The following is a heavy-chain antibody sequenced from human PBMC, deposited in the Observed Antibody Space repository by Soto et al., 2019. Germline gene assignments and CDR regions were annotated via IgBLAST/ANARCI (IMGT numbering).Heavy chain of an antibody. Sequence: EVQLVESGGGLVQPGESLRLSCVASGFTFSYYWMHWVRQAPGKGLVWVSRIHSDGSSTTYADSVKDRFTISRDNARNTVYLQMNSLRAEDTAVYYCARGDRGAFDLWGQGTVRTVSS. D-gene: IGHD1-26*01. J-gene: IGHJ3*01. CDR2: IHSDGSST. CDR1: GFTFSYYW. V-gene: IGHV3-74*03. CDR3: ARGDRGAFDL.